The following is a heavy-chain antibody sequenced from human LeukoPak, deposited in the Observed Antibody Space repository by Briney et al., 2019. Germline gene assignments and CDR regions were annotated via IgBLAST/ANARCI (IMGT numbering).Heavy chain of an antibody. CDR2: SRSKAKSYTT. CDR1: GFTFSDHY. D-gene: IGHD2-21*01. V-gene: IGHV3-72*01. Sequence: QAGGSLRLSCVVSGFTFSDHYMYWVRQTPAKGLEWVARSRSKAKSYTTEYAASVKGRFTISRDDSKNSLYLQMNSLKTEDTAVYYCARGFNSFDMWGQGTMVTVSS. J-gene: IGHJ3*02. CDR3: ARGFNSFDM.